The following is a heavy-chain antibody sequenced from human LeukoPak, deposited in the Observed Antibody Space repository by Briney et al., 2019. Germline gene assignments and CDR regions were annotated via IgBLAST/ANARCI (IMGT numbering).Heavy chain of an antibody. Sequence: PSETLSLTFAVSGGSISSSNWWSWVRQPPGKGLEWIGEIYHSGSTNYNPSLKSRVTISVDKSKNQFSLKLSSVTAADTAVYYCARPQGFGESFDYWGQGTLVTVSS. CDR2: IYHSGST. CDR1: GGSISSSNW. J-gene: IGHJ4*02. V-gene: IGHV4-4*02. D-gene: IGHD3-10*01. CDR3: ARPQGFGESFDY.